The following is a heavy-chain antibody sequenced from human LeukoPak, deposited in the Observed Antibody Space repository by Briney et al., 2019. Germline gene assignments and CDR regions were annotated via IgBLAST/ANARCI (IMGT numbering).Heavy chain of an antibody. D-gene: IGHD3-10*01. CDR2: IKQDGSEK. CDR3: ARAIDYYGSGSYSAIPRLGFDY. CDR1: GFTFSSYW. Sequence: QSGGSLRLSCAASGFTFSSYWMSWVRQAPGKGLECVANIKQDGSEKYYVDSVKGRFTISRDNAKNSLYLQMNSLRAEDTAVYYCARAIDYYGSGSYSAIPRLGFDYWGQGTLVTVSS. J-gene: IGHJ4*02. V-gene: IGHV3-7*01.